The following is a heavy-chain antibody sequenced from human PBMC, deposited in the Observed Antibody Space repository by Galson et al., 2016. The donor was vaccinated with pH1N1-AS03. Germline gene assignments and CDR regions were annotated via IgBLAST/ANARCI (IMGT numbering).Heavy chain of an antibody. V-gene: IGHV6-1*01. D-gene: IGHD3-10*01. CDR1: GDSVSGSRGVA. Sequence: CAISGDSVSGSRGVAWNWIRQSPSRGLEWLGRTFYWSKWSNDYAESVKSRITIAPDTSNNQFSLHLNSVTPEDTAIYFCARGKNSGFDYWGQGTPVTVSS. CDR3: ARGKNSGFDY. J-gene: IGHJ4*02. CDR2: TFYWSKWSN.